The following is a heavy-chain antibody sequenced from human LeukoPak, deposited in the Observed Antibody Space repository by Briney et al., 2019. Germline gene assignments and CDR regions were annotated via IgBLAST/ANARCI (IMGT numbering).Heavy chain of an antibody. J-gene: IGHJ6*03. CDR2: LYPGVGT. CDR3: ARLKFYDSTGYSPGHYMDV. D-gene: IGHD3-22*01. CDR1: GCPIFSYY. Sequence: SETLSLTCTVSGCPIFSYYWSWIRQTAGKGLEWIGRLYPGVGTDYNPSLKSRVTMSVDTSKKQFALKLSAVTAADTAVYYCARLKFYDSTGYSPGHYMDVWGKGTTVTVSS. V-gene: IGHV4-4*07.